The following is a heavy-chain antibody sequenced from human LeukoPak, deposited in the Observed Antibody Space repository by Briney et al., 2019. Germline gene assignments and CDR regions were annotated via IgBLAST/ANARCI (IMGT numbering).Heavy chain of an antibody. CDR2: IYHSGST. D-gene: IGHD7-27*01. V-gene: IGHV4-30-2*01. J-gene: IGHJ5*02. CDR1: DGSISSGGYS. Sequence: PSQTLSLTCAVSDGSISSGGYSWSWIRQPPGKGLEWIGYIYHSGSTYYNPSLKSRVTISVDRSKNQFSLKLSSVTAADTAGYYCARRQTGGGTNWFDPWGQGTLVTVSS. CDR3: ARRQTGGGTNWFDP.